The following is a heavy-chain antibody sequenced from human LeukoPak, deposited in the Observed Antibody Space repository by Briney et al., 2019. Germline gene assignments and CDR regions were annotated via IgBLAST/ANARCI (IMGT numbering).Heavy chain of an antibody. V-gene: IGHV3-53*01. D-gene: IGHD3-22*01. CDR2: IYSGGST. CDR3: ARLDNYYDSSGEDY. CDR1: GFTLSSNY. Sequence: GGSLRLSCAASGFTLSSNYMSWVRQAPGKGLEWVSVIYSGGSTYYADSVKGRFTISRDNSKNTPYLQMNSLRAEDTAVYYCARLDNYYDSSGEDYWGQGTLVTVSS. J-gene: IGHJ4*02.